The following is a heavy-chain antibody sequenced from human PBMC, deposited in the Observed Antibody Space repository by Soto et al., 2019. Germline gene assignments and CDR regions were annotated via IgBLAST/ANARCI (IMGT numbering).Heavy chain of an antibody. CDR2: INPSGGST. Sequence: ASVKVSCKASGYTFTSYYMHWVRQAPGQGLEWMGIINPSGGSTSYAQKFQGRVTMTRDTSTSTVYMELSSLRSEDTAVYYCARGWVAEAGQYYYGMDVWGQGTTVTVS. CDR1: GYTFTSYY. D-gene: IGHD6-13*01. V-gene: IGHV1-46*01. CDR3: ARGWVAEAGQYYYGMDV. J-gene: IGHJ6*02.